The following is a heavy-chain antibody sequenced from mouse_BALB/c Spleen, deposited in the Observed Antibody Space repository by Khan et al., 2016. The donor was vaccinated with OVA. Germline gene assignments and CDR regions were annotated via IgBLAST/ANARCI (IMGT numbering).Heavy chain of an antibody. CDR1: GYSITSNYA. V-gene: IGHV3-2*02. J-gene: IGHJ4*01. CDR2: ISYSGST. D-gene: IGHD1-1*01. CDR3: ARGNYYGYALDY. Sequence: EVQLVESGPGLVKPSQSLSLTCTVYGYSITSNYAWNWIRQFPGNKLEWMGYISYSGSTNYNPSLKSRLCITRDTSKNQFFLLLHSVTTEDSATXYCARGNYYGYALDYWGQGTSVTVSS.